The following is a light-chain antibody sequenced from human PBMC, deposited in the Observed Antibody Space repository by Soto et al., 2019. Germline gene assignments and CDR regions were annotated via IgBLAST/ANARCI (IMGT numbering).Light chain of an antibody. J-gene: IGLJ1*01. V-gene: IGLV2-14*01. Sequence: QSALTQPASVSGSPGQSITISCTGTSSDVGDSNYVSWYQQHPGKAPKLMICDVSYRPSVVSNRFSGSKSGNTASLPISGFRVEDGADYYGRSYKSGTILFETGTKVTAL. CDR2: DVS. CDR3: RSYKSGTIL. CDR1: SSDVGDSNY.